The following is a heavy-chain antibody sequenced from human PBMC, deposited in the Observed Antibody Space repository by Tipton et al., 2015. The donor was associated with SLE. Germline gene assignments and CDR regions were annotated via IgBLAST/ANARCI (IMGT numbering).Heavy chain of an antibody. Sequence: SLRLSCAASGFTFSDYFMHWVRQAPGRGLVWVSRIYFDGGYTNYAESVKGRFTISRDNAKNTPYLQMNSLRAEDTAVYYCGTTTTDYGMDVWGQGTTVTVSS. CDR2: IYFDGGYT. CDR3: GTTTTDYGMDV. J-gene: IGHJ6*02. CDR1: GFTFSDYF. D-gene: IGHD2/OR15-2a*01. V-gene: IGHV3-74*01.